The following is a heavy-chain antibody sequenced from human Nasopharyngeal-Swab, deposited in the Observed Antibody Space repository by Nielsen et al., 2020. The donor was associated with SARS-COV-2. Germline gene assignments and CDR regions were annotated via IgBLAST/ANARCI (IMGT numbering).Heavy chain of an antibody. Sequence: WIRQPPGKGLEWIGSICYSGSTYYNPSLKSRVTISVDTSKNQFYLKLSSVTAADTAVYYCATGRGGPYPYFDYWGQGTLVTVSS. CDR2: ICYSGST. V-gene: IGHV4-39*01. D-gene: IGHD4-23*01. CDR3: ATGRGGPYPYFDY. J-gene: IGHJ4*02.